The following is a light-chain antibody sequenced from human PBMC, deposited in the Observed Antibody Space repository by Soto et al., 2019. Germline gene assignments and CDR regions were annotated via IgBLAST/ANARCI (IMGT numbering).Light chain of an antibody. Sequence: PGERATLSCRASQSVGINVAWYQQKPGQAPRLLIYGASTRATGSPDRFSASGSATEFTLTISSLQSEDFAVYDCQQYNNWPRTVGQGTKGEIK. CDR3: QQYNNWPRT. CDR2: GAS. CDR1: QSVGIN. V-gene: IGKV3-15*01. J-gene: IGKJ2*01.